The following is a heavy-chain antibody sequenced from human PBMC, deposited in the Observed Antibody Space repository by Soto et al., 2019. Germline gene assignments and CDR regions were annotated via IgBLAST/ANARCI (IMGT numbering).Heavy chain of an antibody. CDR1: GGTYNTFA. V-gene: IGHV1-69*06. Sequence: QVQLVQSGAEVKTPGSSVKVSCKASGGTYNTFAISWVRQAPGQGLEWMGGIIPVLGPAFYAQKFQGRVTITADKSTTTAYLELTSLRSEDTAVYYCVRAAKRYFDYWGQGTLVLVSS. CDR3: VRAAKRYFDY. CDR2: IIPVLGPA. J-gene: IGHJ4*02.